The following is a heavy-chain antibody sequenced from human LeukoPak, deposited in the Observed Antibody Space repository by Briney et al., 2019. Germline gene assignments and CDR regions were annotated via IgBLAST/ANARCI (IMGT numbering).Heavy chain of an antibody. J-gene: IGHJ6*03. CDR3: ASKHYYDSSGYWYYYYYYMDV. V-gene: IGHV3-66*02. D-gene: IGHD3-22*01. CDR1: GFTVSSNY. CDR2: IYSGGST. Sequence: PGGSLRLSCAAPGFTVSSNYMSWVRQAPGNGLEWVSVIYSGGSTYYADSVKGRFTISRDNSKNTLYLQMNSLRAEDTAVYYCASKHYYDSSGYWYYYYYYMDVWGKGPRSPSP.